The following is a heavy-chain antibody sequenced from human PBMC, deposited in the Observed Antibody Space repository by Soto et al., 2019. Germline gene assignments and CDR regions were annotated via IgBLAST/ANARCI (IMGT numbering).Heavy chain of an antibody. Sequence: GESLKISCKGSGYSFAGYWITWVRQKPGKGLEWMGRIDPSDSQTYYSPSFRGHVTISVTKSITTVFLQWSSLRALDTAMYYCARQIYDSDTGPNFQYYFDSWGQGTPVTVSS. CDR3: ARQIYDSDTGPNFQYYFDS. CDR2: IDPSDSQT. V-gene: IGHV5-10-1*01. D-gene: IGHD3-22*01. J-gene: IGHJ4*02. CDR1: GYSFAGYW.